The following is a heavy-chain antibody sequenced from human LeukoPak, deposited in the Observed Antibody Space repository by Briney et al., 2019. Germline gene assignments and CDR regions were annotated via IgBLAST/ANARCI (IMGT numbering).Heavy chain of an antibody. Sequence: GAAVKVSCKASGYTFTGYYMHWVRQAPGQGLEWMGWINPNSGGTNYAQKFHGRVTMTRDTSISTAYMELSRLRSDDTAVYYCARDHSSGWHIRLDYWGQGTLGTLSS. CDR2: INPNSGGT. J-gene: IGHJ4*02. D-gene: IGHD6-19*01. V-gene: IGHV1-2*02. CDR3: ARDHSSGWHIRLDY. CDR1: GYTFTGYY.